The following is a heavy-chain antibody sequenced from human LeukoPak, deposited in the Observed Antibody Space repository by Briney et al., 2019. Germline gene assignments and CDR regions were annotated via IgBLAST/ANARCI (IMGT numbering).Heavy chain of an antibody. CDR3: AKMGKTENHYGSGRFSYYYYMDV. D-gene: IGHD3-10*01. CDR1: GFTFSSYS. J-gene: IGHJ6*03. Sequence: GGSLRLSCAASGFTFSSYSMNWVRQAPGKGLKWISYISSDSSTIYYADSVKGRFTISRDNSKNTLYLQMNSLRAEDTAVYYCAKMGKTENHYGSGRFSYYYYMDVWGKGTTVTVSS. CDR2: ISSDSSTI. V-gene: IGHV3-48*01.